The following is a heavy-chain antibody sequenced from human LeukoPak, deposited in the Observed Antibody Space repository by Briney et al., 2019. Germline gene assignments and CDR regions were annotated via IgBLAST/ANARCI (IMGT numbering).Heavy chain of an antibody. Sequence: PSETLSLTCAVYGGSFSGYYWSWIRQPLGKGLEWIGEINHSGSTNYNPSLKSRVTISVDTSKNQFSLKLSSVTAADTAVYYCARDLTIFGVARFDPWGQGTLVTVSS. V-gene: IGHV4-34*01. J-gene: IGHJ5*02. CDR2: INHSGST. CDR1: GGSFSGYY. CDR3: ARDLTIFGVARFDP. D-gene: IGHD3-3*01.